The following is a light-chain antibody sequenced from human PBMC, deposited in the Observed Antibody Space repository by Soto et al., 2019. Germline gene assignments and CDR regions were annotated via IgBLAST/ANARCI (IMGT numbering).Light chain of an antibody. J-gene: IGKJ1*01. CDR3: QQYNSYST. Sequence: AIRLAQSPSSLASFRGEIGTIICRASQGISSYLAWYQQKPGKAPKLLIYAASTLQSGVPSRFSGSGSGTEFTLTISSLQPDDFATYYCQQYNSYSTFGQGTKVDIK. CDR2: AAS. CDR1: QGISSY. V-gene: IGKV1-8*01.